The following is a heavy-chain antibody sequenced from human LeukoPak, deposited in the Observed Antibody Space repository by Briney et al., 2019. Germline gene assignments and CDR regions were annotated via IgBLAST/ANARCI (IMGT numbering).Heavy chain of an antibody. CDR2: IYNSGAT. CDR1: GFIVSSDY. CDR3: ARGNNY. J-gene: IGHJ4*02. D-gene: IGHD1/OR15-1a*01. V-gene: IGHV3-53*01. Sequence: GESLRLSCAASGFIVSSDYMNWVRQAPGKGLEWVSVIYNSGATYYADSVKGRFASSRDNSKNTLYLQMNSLKVEDTSVYYCARGNNYWGQGNLVTVSS.